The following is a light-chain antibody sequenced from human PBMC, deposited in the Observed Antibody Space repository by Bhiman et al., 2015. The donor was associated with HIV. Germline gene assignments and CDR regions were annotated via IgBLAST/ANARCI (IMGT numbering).Light chain of an antibody. CDR2: DNN. V-gene: IGLV1-51*01. J-gene: IGLJ1*01. CDR1: SSTIGSYY. CDR3: GTWHSALSGGGV. Sequence: QSVLTQPPSVSAAPGQKVTLSCSGTSSTIGSYYVYWYQQLPGTAPKLLIYDNNKRPSGIPDRFSGSKSGTSATLGITGLQTGDEADYYCGTWHSALSGGGVFGTGTRVTVL.